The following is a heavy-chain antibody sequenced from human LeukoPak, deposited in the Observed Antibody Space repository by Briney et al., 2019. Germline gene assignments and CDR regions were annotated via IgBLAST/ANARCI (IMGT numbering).Heavy chain of an antibody. CDR3: ARGYSRSWFDP. CDR1: GFTFNNYW. CDR2: INTDGSIT. V-gene: IGHV3-74*03. Sequence: VGGLRVSCAASGFTFNNYWMHWVRQAPGKGLVWVLSINTDGSITTYADSVEGRFSGSRDNAKNTLYLQMNSLRVEDTGVYYCARGYSRSWFDPWRQGTLVTVSS. J-gene: IGHJ5*02. D-gene: IGHD1-14*01.